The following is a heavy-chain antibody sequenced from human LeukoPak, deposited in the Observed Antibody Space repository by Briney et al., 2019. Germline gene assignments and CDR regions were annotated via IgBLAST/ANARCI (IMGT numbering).Heavy chain of an antibody. CDR2: IISDGSTT. V-gene: IGHV3-74*01. CDR1: GFTFSSHW. Sequence: GGSLRLSCAASGFTFSSHWMHWVRQAPGKGLVWVSRIISDGSTTSYADSVKGRFTISRDNSKNSLYLQMNSLRTEDTALYYCAAEYYDILTGYSWGQGTLVTVSS. J-gene: IGHJ4*02. D-gene: IGHD3-9*01. CDR3: AAEYYDILTGYS.